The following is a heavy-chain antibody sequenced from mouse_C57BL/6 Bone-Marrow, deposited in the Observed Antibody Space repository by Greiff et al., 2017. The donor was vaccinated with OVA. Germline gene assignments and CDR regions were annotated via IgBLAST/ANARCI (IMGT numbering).Heavy chain of an antibody. CDR2: ITSNNCCT. CDR1: GYTFTDYH. V-gene: IGHV1-18*01. J-gene: IGHJ4*01. CDR3: ARRYYGSSLYAMDY. Sequence: VQLQPSGPEMVKPGASVTIPCKASGYTFTDYHMDWVKQSHGKTLEWFVDITSNNCCTIYIQKFKGKGTLTVDKSSSTAYMELRSLTSEDTAVYYCARRYYGSSLYAMDYWGQGTSVTVSS. D-gene: IGHD1-1*01.